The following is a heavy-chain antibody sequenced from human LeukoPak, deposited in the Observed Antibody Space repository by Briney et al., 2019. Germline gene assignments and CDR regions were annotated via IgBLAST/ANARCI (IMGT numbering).Heavy chain of an antibody. CDR1: GYSFTSYW. J-gene: IGHJ3*02. CDR3: ARQGVGATPTGAFDI. D-gene: IGHD1-26*01. Sequence: GESLTISCKGSGYSFTSYWIGWVRQMPGKGLEWMGIIYPGDSDTRYSPSFQGQVTISADKSISTAYLQWSSLKASDTAMYYCARQGVGATPTGAFDIWGQGTMVTVSS. CDR2: IYPGDSDT. V-gene: IGHV5-51*01.